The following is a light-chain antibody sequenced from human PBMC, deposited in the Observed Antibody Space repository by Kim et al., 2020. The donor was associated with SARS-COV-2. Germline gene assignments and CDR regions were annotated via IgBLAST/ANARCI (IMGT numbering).Light chain of an antibody. CDR1: QSVTSN. Sequence: EIVMTQSPASLSVSPGESATLSCRASQSVTSNVAWYHQKPGQSPRLLIYMTSTRAIGIPARFSGSGSGTEFTLTINSLQSEDFGIYYCQQYNNWPLFTFGPGTKLDIK. J-gene: IGKJ3*01. CDR2: MTS. V-gene: IGKV3-15*01. CDR3: QQYNNWPLFT.